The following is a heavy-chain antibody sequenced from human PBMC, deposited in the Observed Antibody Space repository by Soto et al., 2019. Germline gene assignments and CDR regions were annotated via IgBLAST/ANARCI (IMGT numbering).Heavy chain of an antibody. CDR3: ATIQRGSSSPIDY. J-gene: IGHJ4*02. CDR2: IYSGGST. Sequence: GGSLRLSCAASEFTVSSNYMSWVRQAPGNGLEWVSVIYSGGSTYYADSVKGRFTISRDNSKNTVYLQMNSLRAEDTAVYYCATIQRGSSSPIDYWGQGTLVTVSS. CDR1: EFTVSSNY. V-gene: IGHV3-66*01. D-gene: IGHD6-13*01.